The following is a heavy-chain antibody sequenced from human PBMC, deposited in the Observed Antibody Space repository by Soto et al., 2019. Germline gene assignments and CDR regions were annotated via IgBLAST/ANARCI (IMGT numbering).Heavy chain of an antibody. J-gene: IGHJ5*02. CDR3: ARGPTVTNNWFDP. V-gene: IGHV4-59*08. Sequence: SETLSLTCTVSGGSISSYYWSWIRQPPGKGLEWIGCIYYSGSTNYNPSLKSRVTTSVDTSKNQFSLKLSSVTAADTAVYYCARGPTVTNNWFDPWGQGTLVTVSS. D-gene: IGHD4-17*01. CDR1: GGSISSYY. CDR2: IYYSGST.